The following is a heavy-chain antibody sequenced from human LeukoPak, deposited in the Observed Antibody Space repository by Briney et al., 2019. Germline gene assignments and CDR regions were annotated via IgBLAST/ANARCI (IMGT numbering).Heavy chain of an antibody. J-gene: IGHJ4*02. CDR1: GGSFSGYY. CDR3: RIKGASFDY. V-gene: IGHV4-34*01. D-gene: IGHD4/OR15-4a*01. Sequence: MTSETLSLTCAVYGGSFSGYYWSWIRQPPGKGREWIGEINHSGSTNYNPSLKSRVTISVDTSKNQFSLKLSSVTAADTAVYYCRIKGASFDYWGQGTLVTVSS. CDR2: INHSGST.